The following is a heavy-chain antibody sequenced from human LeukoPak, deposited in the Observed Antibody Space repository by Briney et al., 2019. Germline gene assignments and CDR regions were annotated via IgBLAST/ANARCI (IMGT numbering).Heavy chain of an antibody. J-gene: IGHJ4*02. Sequence: GGPLRLSCAASGFTFDDYGMSWVRQAPGKGLEWVSGINWNGGSTGYADSVKGRFTISRDNAKNSLYLQMNSLRAEDTALYYCARRSYGDYELDYWGQGTLVTVSS. CDR2: INWNGGST. V-gene: IGHV3-20*04. CDR1: GFTFDDYG. CDR3: ARRSYGDYELDY. D-gene: IGHD4-17*01.